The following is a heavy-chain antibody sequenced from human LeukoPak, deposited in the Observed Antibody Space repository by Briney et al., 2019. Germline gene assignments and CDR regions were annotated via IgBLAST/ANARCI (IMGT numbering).Heavy chain of an antibody. D-gene: IGHD3-10*01. CDR2: IYPGDSDT. CDR3: ATSPTTYYYGSGPRGYFDY. Sequence: GGSLKISCKGSGYSFTSYWIGWVRQMPGKGLEWMGIIYPGDSDTRYSPSFQGQVTISADKSISTAYLQWSSLKASDTAMYYCATSPTTYYYGSGPRGYFDYWGQGTLVTVSS. CDR1: GYSFTSYW. J-gene: IGHJ4*02. V-gene: IGHV5-51*01.